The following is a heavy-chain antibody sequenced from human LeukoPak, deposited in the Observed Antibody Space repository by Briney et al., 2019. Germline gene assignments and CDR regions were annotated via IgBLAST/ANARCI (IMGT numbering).Heavy chain of an antibody. D-gene: IGHD2-2*01. Sequence: NPSETLSLTCTVSGGSISSGSYYWSWIRQPAGKGLEWIGRIYTSGSTNYNPFLKSRVTISVDTSKNQFSLKLSSVTAADTAVYYCARETEVVPAGNWFDPWGQGTLVTVSS. CDR2: IYTSGST. J-gene: IGHJ5*02. CDR3: ARETEVVPAGNWFDP. CDR1: GGSISSGSYY. V-gene: IGHV4-61*02.